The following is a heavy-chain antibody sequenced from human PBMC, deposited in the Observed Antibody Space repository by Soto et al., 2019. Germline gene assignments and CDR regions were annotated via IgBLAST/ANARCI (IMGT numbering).Heavy chain of an antibody. CDR3: ARDGGSSAGMDV. CDR2: IGTAGDT. V-gene: IGHV3-13*01. CDR1: GFTFSSYD. J-gene: IGHJ6*02. D-gene: IGHD1-26*01. Sequence: GGSLRLSCAASGFTFSSYDMHWVRQATGKGLEWVSAIGTAGDTYYPGSVKGRFTISRENAKNSLYLQMNSLRAGDTAVYYCARDGGSSAGMDVWGQGTTVTVSS.